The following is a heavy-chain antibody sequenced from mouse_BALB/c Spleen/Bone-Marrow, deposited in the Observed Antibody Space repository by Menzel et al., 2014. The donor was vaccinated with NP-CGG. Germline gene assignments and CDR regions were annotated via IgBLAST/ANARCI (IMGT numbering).Heavy chain of an antibody. D-gene: IGHD2-10*01. Sequence: VQVVESAAELARPGASVKMSCKASGYTFSSYTMYWVKQGPGQGLEWIGYINPASGYTDYNQNFKDKTTLTADKSSSTAYMQLSSLTSEDSAVYYCARDPYRENYYSMDYWGQGTSVTVSS. J-gene: IGHJ4*01. CDR3: ARDPYRENYYSMDY. CDR1: GYTFSSYT. V-gene: IGHV1-4*02. CDR2: INPASGYT.